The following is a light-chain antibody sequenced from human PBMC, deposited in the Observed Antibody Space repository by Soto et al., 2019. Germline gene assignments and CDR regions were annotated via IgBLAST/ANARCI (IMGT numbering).Light chain of an antibody. CDR3: CLYIGATTYV. V-gene: IGLV2-23*02. Sequence: QSALTQPASVSGSPGQSITISCTGTSSDFGNYNLVSWYQQHPGKVPKLILFEVNKRPSGVSGRFSGSKSGNSASLTISGLQADDEADYYCCLYIGATTYVFGTGTKVTVL. J-gene: IGLJ1*01. CDR2: EVN. CDR1: SSDFGNYNL.